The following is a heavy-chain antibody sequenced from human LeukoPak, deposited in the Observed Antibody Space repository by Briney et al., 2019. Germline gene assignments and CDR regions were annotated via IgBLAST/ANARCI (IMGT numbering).Heavy chain of an antibody. CDR2: MSSGGST. Sequence: PSETLSLTCSVSGDSISYFYWSWIRQAAGKGLEWIGRMSSGGSTEYNASLKSRVTMPVDTSKNQFSLKLSSVTAADTAVYYCARTLGDYGSGSYYYWGQGTLVTVSS. CDR3: ARTLGDYGSGSYYY. J-gene: IGHJ4*02. D-gene: IGHD3-10*01. CDR1: GDSISYFY. V-gene: IGHV4-4*07.